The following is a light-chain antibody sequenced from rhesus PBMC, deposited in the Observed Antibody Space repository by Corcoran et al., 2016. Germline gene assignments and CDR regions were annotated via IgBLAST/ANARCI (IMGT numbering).Light chain of an antibody. CDR1: AGAVTSGYY. Sequence: QAVETQEPSLTVSPGRTVTLTCGSSAGAVTSGYYPNWFQQKPGQAPRGLIYHTNSNHSWTPARVSGSLAGGKAALTLSGAQPEDEAEYHCLLHYICADVFGSGTKLTVL. CDR2: HTN. J-gene: IGLJ6*01. V-gene: IGLV7-71*01. CDR3: LLHYICADV.